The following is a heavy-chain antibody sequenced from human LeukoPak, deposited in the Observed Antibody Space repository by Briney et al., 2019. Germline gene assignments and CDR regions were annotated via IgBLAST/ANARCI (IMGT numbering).Heavy chain of an antibody. Sequence: ASVKVSCKASGYTFTSHYIHWVRQAPGQGLEWMGIINPSSGGTSYAQKFQGRVNLTRDTSTSTVFMDLSSLKSEDTGVYFCARVSGTTTKLDPFDYWGQGALVTVSS. CDR2: INPSSGGT. D-gene: IGHD1-1*01. CDR3: ARVSGTTTKLDPFDY. V-gene: IGHV1-46*01. CDR1: GYTFTSHY. J-gene: IGHJ4*02.